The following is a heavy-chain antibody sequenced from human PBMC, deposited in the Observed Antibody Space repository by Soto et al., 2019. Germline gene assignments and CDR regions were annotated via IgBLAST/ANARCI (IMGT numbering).Heavy chain of an antibody. CDR2: ISYDGSDK. CDR1: GFTFSSYA. V-gene: IGHV3-30-3*01. J-gene: IGHJ4*02. CDR3: ASTLIRGVITTYFDY. Sequence: QVQLVESGRGVVQPGRSLRLSCAASGFTFSSYAMHWVRRAPGKGLEWVAVISYDGSDKYYADSVKGRFTISRDNSKNTLYLQMNSLRVEDTAVYYCASTLIRGVITTYFDYWGQGTLVTVSS. D-gene: IGHD3-10*01.